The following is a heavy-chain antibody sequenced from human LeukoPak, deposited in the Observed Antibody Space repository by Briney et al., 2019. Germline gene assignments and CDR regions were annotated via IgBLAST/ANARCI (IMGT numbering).Heavy chain of an antibody. Sequence: GGSLRLSCAASGFTFSSYAMSWVRQAPGKGLEWVSAISASGYSTYYADSVKGRFTISRDNAKNSLDLQMNSLRAEDTAVYYCARHGPHNFDYWGQGTLVTVSS. J-gene: IGHJ4*02. CDR3: ARHGPHNFDY. V-gene: IGHV3-23*01. CDR1: GFTFSSYA. CDR2: ISASGYST.